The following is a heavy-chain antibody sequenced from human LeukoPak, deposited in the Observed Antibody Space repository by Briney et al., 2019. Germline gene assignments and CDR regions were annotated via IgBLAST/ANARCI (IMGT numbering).Heavy chain of an antibody. CDR2: IHTSGDT. D-gene: IGHD4-17*01. J-gene: IGHJ5*02. CDR1: GLTGSHNY. V-gene: IGHV3-53*01. Sequence: GGSLRLSCAASGLTGSHNYVSWVRQAPGKGLEWVSAIHTSGDTCYADSVKGRFTVSRDTSKNTLYLQINSLRVEDTAVYYCIVFGDSNHWGQGTLVTVSS. CDR3: IVFGDSNH.